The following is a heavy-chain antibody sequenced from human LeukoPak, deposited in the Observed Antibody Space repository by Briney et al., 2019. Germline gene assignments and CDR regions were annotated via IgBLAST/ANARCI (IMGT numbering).Heavy chain of an antibody. Sequence: PSETLSLTCTVSGGSISSYYWSWIRQPPGKGLEWIGYIHYSGSTNYNPSLKSRVTISVDTSKNQFSLKLSSVTAADTAVYYCAKSRSGTAWYFDLRGRGTLVTVSS. CDR3: AKSRSGTAWYFDL. V-gene: IGHV4-59*01. J-gene: IGHJ2*01. CDR1: GGSISSYY. D-gene: IGHD3-10*01. CDR2: IHYSGST.